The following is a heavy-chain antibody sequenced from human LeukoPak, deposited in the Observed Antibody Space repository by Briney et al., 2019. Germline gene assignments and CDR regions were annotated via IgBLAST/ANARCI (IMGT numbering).Heavy chain of an antibody. D-gene: IGHD2-2*02. V-gene: IGHV4-31*03. CDR3: AREISVVVPAAISGAFDI. CDR2: IYYSGST. CDR1: GGSISSGGYY. J-gene: IGHJ3*02. Sequence: SETLSLTCTVSGGSISSGGYYWSWIRQHPGKGLEWIGYIYYSGSTYYNPSLKSRVTISVDTSKNQFSLKLSSVTAADTAVYYCAREISVVVPAAISGAFDIWGQGTMVTVSS.